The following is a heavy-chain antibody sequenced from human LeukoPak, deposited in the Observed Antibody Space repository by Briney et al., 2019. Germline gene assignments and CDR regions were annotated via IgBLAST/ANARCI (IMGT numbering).Heavy chain of an antibody. Sequence: SQTLSLTCTVSGGSISSYYWSWIRQPAGKGLEWIGRIYTSGSTNYNPSLKSRVTMSVDTSKNQFSLKLSSVTAADTAVYYCARSSGWFEENWFDPWGQGTLVTVSS. D-gene: IGHD6-19*01. CDR2: IYTSGST. J-gene: IGHJ5*02. CDR3: ARSSGWFEENWFDP. V-gene: IGHV4-4*07. CDR1: GGSISSYY.